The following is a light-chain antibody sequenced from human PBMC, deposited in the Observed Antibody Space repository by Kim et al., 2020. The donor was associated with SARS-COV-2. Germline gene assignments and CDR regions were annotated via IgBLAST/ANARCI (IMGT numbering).Light chain of an antibody. V-gene: IGLV2-23*02. CDR3: CSYAGSRTYVL. CDR1: NRDVGGYNL. Sequence: QSALTQPASVSGSPGQSITMSCTGTNRDVGGYNLISWYQHHPGKAPKLMIYEVSERPSGVSNRFSGSKSGNTASLTISGLQAEDEADYYCCSYAGSRTYVLFGGGTQLTVL. CDR2: EVS. J-gene: IGLJ2*01.